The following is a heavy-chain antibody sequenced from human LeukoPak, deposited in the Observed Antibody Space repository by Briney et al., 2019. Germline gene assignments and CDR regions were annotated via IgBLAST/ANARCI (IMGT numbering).Heavy chain of an antibody. D-gene: IGHD6-6*01. CDR3: ARVWIAARVKKWAFDI. CDR2: INHSGST. V-gene: IGHV4-34*01. Sequence: SETLSLTCAVYGGSFSGYYWSWIRKPPGKGLEWIGEINHSGSTNYNPSLKSRVTISVDTSKNQFSLKLSSVTAADTAVYYCARVWIAARVKKWAFDIWGQGTMVTVSS. J-gene: IGHJ3*02. CDR1: GGSFSGYY.